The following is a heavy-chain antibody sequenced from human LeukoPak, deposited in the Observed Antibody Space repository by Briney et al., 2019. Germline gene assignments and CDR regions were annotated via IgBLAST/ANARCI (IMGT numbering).Heavy chain of an antibody. V-gene: IGHV1-18*01. Sequence: ASVKVSCKASGYTFTSYGISWVRQAPGQGLEWMGWISAYNGNTNYAQKLQGRVTMTTDTSTSTAYMELRSLRSDDTAVYYCARQLPVLRYFDWLPYYYYHMDVWGKGTTVTVSS. CDR2: ISAYNGNT. D-gene: IGHD3-9*01. CDR3: ARQLPVLRYFDWLPYYYYHMDV. J-gene: IGHJ6*03. CDR1: GYTFTSYG.